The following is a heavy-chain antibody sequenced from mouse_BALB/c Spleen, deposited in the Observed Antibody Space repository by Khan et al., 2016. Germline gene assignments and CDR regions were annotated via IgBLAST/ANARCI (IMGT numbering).Heavy chain of an antibody. V-gene: IGHV9-3-1*01. Sequence: LVESGPELKKPGKTVKISCKASGYTFTNYGMNWVKQAPGKGLKWMGWINTYSGESTYADDFKGRFAFSLETSANTAYLQINNLKNEDTATYFCARYRYYYGSSMYFDVWGAGTTVTVSS. CDR2: INTYSGES. CDR1: GYTFTNYG. D-gene: IGHD1-1*01. J-gene: IGHJ1*01. CDR3: ARYRYYYGSSMYFDV.